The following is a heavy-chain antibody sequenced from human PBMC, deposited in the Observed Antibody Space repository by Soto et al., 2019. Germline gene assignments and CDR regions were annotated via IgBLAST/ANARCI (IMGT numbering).Heavy chain of an antibody. CDR3: ARDNRRFGNGYDRRYDYYGMDV. CDR2: TGRSLYPI. J-gene: IGHJ6*02. Sequence: HVQLVESGGGLVEPGGSLRLSCAASGFSFSDYYVNWIRQAPGKGLEWISYTGRSLYPIYYADSVKGRFSISRDSAKNSVFLQRNSLRVEDTAGYYCARDNRRFGNGYDRRYDYYGMDVWGRGTTVIVS. CDR1: GFSFSDYY. V-gene: IGHV3-11*01. D-gene: IGHD3-22*01.